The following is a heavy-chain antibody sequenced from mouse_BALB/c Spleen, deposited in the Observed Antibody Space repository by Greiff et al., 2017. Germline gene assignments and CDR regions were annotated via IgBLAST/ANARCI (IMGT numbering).Heavy chain of an antibody. V-gene: IGHV1-4*01. D-gene: IGHD2-10*02. CDR3: ARRGYGNYGGYAMDY. CDR1: GYTFTSYT. J-gene: IGHJ4*01. Sequence: QVQLKQSGAELARPGASVKMSCKASGYTFTSYTMHWVKQRPGQGLEWIGYINPSSGYTNYNQKFKDKATLTADKSSSTAYMQLSSLTSEDSAVYYCARRGYGNYGGYAMDYWGQGTSVTVSS. CDR2: INPSSGYT.